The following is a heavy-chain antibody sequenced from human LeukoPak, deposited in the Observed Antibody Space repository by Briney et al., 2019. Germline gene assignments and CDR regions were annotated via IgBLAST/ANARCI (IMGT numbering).Heavy chain of an antibody. J-gene: IGHJ5*02. D-gene: IGHD6-19*01. CDR1: GSSISSGSYY. Sequence: SETLSITCTVSGSSISSGSYYWSWIRQPAGKGLEWIGRIYTSGSTNYNPSLKSRVTISVDTSKNQFSLKLSPVTAADTAVYYCARVSVAASAGWFDPWGQGTLVTVSS. V-gene: IGHV4-61*02. CDR3: ARVSVAASAGWFDP. CDR2: IYTSGST.